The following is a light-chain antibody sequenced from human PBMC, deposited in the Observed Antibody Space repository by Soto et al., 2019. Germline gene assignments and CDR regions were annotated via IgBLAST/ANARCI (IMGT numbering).Light chain of an antibody. Sequence: EIVLTQSPGTLSLSPGERATLSCRASHSVSSSYLAWYQQKPGQAPRLLISGTSSRATGIPDRFSGSGSGTDFTLTISRLEPEDFAVYYCQQYGSSPAVTFGQGTKVEIK. V-gene: IGKV3-20*01. CDR2: GTS. J-gene: IGKJ1*01. CDR3: QQYGSSPAVT. CDR1: HSVSSSY.